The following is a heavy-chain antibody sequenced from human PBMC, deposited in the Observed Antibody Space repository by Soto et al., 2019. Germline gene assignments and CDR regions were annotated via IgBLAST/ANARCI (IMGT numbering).Heavy chain of an antibody. Sequence: QLQLQESGSGLVKPSQTLSLICAVSGGSISSGGYSWSWIRQPPGKGLEWIGYIYHSGSTYYNPYLKSRVTISVDRSKNQFSLKLSSVTAADTAVYYCASNRGGYSGFDYYYWGQGTLVTVSS. CDR3: ASNRGGYSGFDYYY. D-gene: IGHD5-12*01. V-gene: IGHV4-30-2*01. CDR1: GGSISSGGYS. CDR2: IYHSGST. J-gene: IGHJ4*02.